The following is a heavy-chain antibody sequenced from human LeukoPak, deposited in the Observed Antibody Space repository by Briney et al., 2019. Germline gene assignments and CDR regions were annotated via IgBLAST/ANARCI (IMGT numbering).Heavy chain of an antibody. J-gene: IGHJ4*02. D-gene: IGHD3-3*01. CDR1: GGTFNTDG. V-gene: IGHV1-69*04. CDR2: IIPMVGIT. Sequence: SVKVSCKASGGTFNTDGISWVRQAPGQGLEWMGRIIPMVGITNYAQKFQGRVTITADTSTSIAYMEVNSLRSEDTAVYYCARDQGFGVVIFDSWSQGTLVTVSS. CDR3: ARDQGFGVVIFDS.